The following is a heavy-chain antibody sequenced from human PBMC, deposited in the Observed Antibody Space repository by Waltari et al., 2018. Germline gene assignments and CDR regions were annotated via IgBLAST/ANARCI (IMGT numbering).Heavy chain of an antibody. CDR1: GGSISSGSYY. CDR3: AREEDFVDAFDI. Sequence: QVQLQESGPGLVKPSQTLSLTCTVSGGSISSGSYYWSWIRQPAGKGLEWIGRIYTSGSTNYNPSLKSRVTISVDTSKNQFSPKLSSVTAADTAVYYCAREEDFVDAFDIWGQGTMVTVSS. J-gene: IGHJ3*02. V-gene: IGHV4-61*02. CDR2: IYTSGST.